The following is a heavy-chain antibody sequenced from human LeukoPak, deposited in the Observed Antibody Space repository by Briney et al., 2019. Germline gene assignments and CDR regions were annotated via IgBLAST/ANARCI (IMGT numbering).Heavy chain of an antibody. J-gene: IGHJ6*03. CDR2: IYYSGST. CDR1: GGSISSGGYY. V-gene: IGHV4-31*03. Sequence: PSQTLSLTCTVSGGSISSGGYYWSWIRQHPGKGLEWIGYIYYSGSTYYNPSLKSRVTISVDTSKNQFSLKLSSVTAADTAVYYCTTRYSSSYYGENYMDVWGKGTTVTVSS. D-gene: IGHD6-13*01. CDR3: TTRYSSSYYGENYMDV.